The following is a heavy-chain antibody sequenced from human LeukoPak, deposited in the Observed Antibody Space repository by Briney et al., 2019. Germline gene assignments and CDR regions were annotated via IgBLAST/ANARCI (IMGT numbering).Heavy chain of an antibody. CDR2: ISAYNGNT. Sequence: ASVKVSCNGSGYPFSSYGITWVRQAPGQGLEWVGWISAYNGNTQYGQNVQGRVTMTTETSTSTAYMELRNLRSDDTAVYFCASGAYYPFDLWGQGTLVTVSS. J-gene: IGHJ4*02. D-gene: IGHD1-26*01. CDR1: GYPFSSYG. CDR3: ASGAYYPFDL. V-gene: IGHV1-18*01.